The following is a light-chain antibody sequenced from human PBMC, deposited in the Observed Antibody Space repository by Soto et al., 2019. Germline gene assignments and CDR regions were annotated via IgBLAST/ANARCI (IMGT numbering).Light chain of an antibody. Sequence: DIQLTQSPSFLSASVGDRVTITCRASQAINNYLAWYQQSPGKAPKLLIYAASTLQSGVPSRFSGSGSGTEFTLTVSSLQPEDFATYYCQQVNSHSYTFGQGTKLEIK. CDR2: AAS. CDR3: QQVNSHSYT. J-gene: IGKJ2*01. CDR1: QAINNY. V-gene: IGKV1-9*01.